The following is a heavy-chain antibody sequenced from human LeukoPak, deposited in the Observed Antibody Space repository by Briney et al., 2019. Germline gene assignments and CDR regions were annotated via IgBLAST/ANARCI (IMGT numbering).Heavy chain of an antibody. CDR3: AKVALGYYYMDV. Sequence: QAGGSLRLSCAASEFSVGSNYMTWVRQAPGKGLEWVSAISGSGGSTYYADSVKGRFTISRDNSKNTLYLQMNSLRAEDTAVYYCAKVALGYYYMDVWGKGTTVTVSS. CDR1: EFSVGSNY. CDR2: ISGSGGST. V-gene: IGHV3-23*01. D-gene: IGHD7-27*01. J-gene: IGHJ6*03.